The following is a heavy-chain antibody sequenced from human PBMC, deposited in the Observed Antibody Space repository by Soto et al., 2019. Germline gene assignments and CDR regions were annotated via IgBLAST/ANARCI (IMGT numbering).Heavy chain of an antibody. CDR2: IYWNDDK. V-gene: IGHV2-5*01. J-gene: IGHJ4*02. CDR1: GFSLSTSGVG. Sequence: QITLKESGPTLVKPTQTLTLTCTFSGFSLSTSGVGVGWIRQPPGKALEWLAVIYWNDDKRYSPSLKSRLTITKDTSKNQVVLTMTNMDPVDTGTYSCAHRNVGSGFRYWGQGTLVTVSS. D-gene: IGHD3-22*01. CDR3: AHRNVGSGFRY.